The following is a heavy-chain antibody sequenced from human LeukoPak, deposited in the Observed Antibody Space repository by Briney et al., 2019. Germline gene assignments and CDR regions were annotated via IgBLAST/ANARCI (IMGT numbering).Heavy chain of an antibody. Sequence: ASVKVSCKASGYIFTSYDFSWVRQATGQGLEWMGWMNPNTGNTGYAQKFQGRVTLTRSTSTSTAYMELSSLTSEDTAIYYCTRRGSATGTNYRQAYWGQGTLVTVSS. CDR2: MNPNTGNT. D-gene: IGHD1-1*01. J-gene: IGHJ4*02. CDR1: GYIFTSYD. V-gene: IGHV1-8*01. CDR3: TRRGSATGTNYRQAY.